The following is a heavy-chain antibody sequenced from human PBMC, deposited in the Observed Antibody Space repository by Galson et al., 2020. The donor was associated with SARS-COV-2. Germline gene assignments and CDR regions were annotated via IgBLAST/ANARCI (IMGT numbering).Heavy chain of an antibody. CDR3: AKESAPYCSGGSCYGGLIDY. Sequence: TGGSLRLSCAASGFTFSSYGMHWVRQAPGKGLEWVAVISYDGSNKYYADSVKGRFTISRDNSKNTLYLQMNSLRAEDTAVYYCAKESAPYCSGGSCYGGLIDYWGQGTLVTVSS. V-gene: IGHV3-30*18. J-gene: IGHJ4*02. D-gene: IGHD2-15*01. CDR1: GFTFSSYG. CDR2: ISYDGSNK.